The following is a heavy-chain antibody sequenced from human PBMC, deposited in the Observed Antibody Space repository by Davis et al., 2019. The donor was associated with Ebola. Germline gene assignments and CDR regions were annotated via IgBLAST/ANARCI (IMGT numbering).Heavy chain of an antibody. CDR3: ARDESIAVAGPRGWFDP. V-gene: IGHV6-1*01. J-gene: IGHJ5*02. Sequence: SQTLSLTCAISGDGVSGNSVAWNWIRQSPSRGLEWLGRTYYRSKWYNDYAVSVKSRITITPDTSKNQFSLQLNSVTPEDTAVYYCARDESIAVAGPRGWFDPWGQGTLVTVSS. D-gene: IGHD6-19*01. CDR2: TYYRSKWYN. CDR1: GDGVSGNSVA.